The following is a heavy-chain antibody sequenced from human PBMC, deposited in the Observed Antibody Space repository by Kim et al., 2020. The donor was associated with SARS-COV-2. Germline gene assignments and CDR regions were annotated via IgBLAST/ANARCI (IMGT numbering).Heavy chain of an antibody. CDR3: ARDAPLVSCSSTSCYYYYGMDV. V-gene: IGHV3-48*02. Sequence: GGSLRLSCAASGFTFSSYSMNWVRQAPGKGLEWVSYISSSSSTIYYADSVKGRFTISRDNAKNSLYLQMNSLRDEDTAVYYCARDAPLVSCSSTSCYYYYGMDVWGQGTTVTVSS. J-gene: IGHJ6*02. CDR2: ISSSSSTI. D-gene: IGHD2-2*01. CDR1: GFTFSSYS.